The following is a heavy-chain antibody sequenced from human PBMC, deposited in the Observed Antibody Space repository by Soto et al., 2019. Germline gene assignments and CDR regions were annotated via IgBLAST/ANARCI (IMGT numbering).Heavy chain of an antibody. D-gene: IGHD4-17*01. Sequence: PGGSLRLSCAASGFTFSSYAMSWVRQAPGKGLEWVSAISGSGGSTYYADSVKGRFTISRDNSKNTLYLQMNSLRAGDTAVYYCARAGNISYGIPTDWFDPWGQGTLVTVSS. CDR2: ISGSGGST. CDR3: ARAGNISYGIPTDWFDP. V-gene: IGHV3-23*01. CDR1: GFTFSSYA. J-gene: IGHJ5*02.